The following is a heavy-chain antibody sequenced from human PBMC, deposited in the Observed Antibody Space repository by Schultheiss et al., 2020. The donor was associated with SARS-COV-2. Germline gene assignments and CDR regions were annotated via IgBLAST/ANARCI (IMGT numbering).Heavy chain of an antibody. D-gene: IGHD1-26*01. CDR1: GFTFSNYG. Sequence: GESLKISCAASGFTFSNYGMHWVRQAPGKGLEWVAVIWQDGRNKYYADSVKGRFTISRDNSKNTVYLQMNSLRAEDTAVYYCVRGGGATMPGSFWGQGTLVTVSS. CDR2: IWQDGRNK. J-gene: IGHJ4*02. CDR3: VRGGGATMPGSF. V-gene: IGHV3-33*01.